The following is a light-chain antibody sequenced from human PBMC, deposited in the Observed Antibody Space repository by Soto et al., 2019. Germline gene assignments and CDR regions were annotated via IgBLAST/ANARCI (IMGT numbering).Light chain of an antibody. CDR1: SSDVGGYTD. Sequence: QSALTQPASVSGSPGQSITISCTGTSSDVGGYTDVSWYQQHPGIAPKLLIYGVTNRPSGVSTRFSGSKSGNTASLTISGLQAEDEADYHCSSYTSASTLLYLFGTGTKLTVL. CDR3: SSYTSASTLLYL. CDR2: GVT. J-gene: IGLJ1*01. V-gene: IGLV2-14*01.